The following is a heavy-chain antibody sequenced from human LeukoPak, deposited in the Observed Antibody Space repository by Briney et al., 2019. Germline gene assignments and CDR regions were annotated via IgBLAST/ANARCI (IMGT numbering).Heavy chain of an antibody. CDR1: GFTFSSNW. CDR2: IKQDGSEK. CDR3: ARGVGSSAGRFLLLDY. D-gene: IGHD6-6*01. V-gene: IGHV3-7*03. Sequence: PGGSLRLSCAASGFTFSSNWMSWVRQAPGKGLEWVANIKQDGSEKYYVDSVKGRFTISRDNAKNSLYLQMNSLRAEDTAVYYCARGVGSSAGRFLLLDYWGQGTLVTVSS. J-gene: IGHJ4*02.